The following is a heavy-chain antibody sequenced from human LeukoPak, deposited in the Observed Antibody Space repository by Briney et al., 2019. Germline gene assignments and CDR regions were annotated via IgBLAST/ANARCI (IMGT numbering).Heavy chain of an antibody. CDR1: GGTFSSYA. V-gene: IGHV1-69*13. Sequence: GASVKVSCKASGGTFSSYAISWVRQAPGQGLEWMGGIIPIFGTANYAQKFQGRVTITADESTSTAYMVLSSLRSEDTAVYYCARTTGSSWSLPEYNWFDPWGQGTLVTVSS. D-gene: IGHD6-13*01. CDR2: IIPIFGTA. CDR3: ARTTGSSWSLPEYNWFDP. J-gene: IGHJ5*02.